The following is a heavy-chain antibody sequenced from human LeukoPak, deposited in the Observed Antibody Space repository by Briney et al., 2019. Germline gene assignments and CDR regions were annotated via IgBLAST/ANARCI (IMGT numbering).Heavy chain of an antibody. CDR3: ARGYSSGWAIFYY. J-gene: IGHJ4*02. V-gene: IGHV4-59*01. CDR2: IYYSGST. CDR1: GGSISSYY. D-gene: IGHD6-19*01. Sequence: SETLSLTCTVSGGSISSYYWSWIRQPPGKGLEWIGYIYYSGSTNYNPSLKSRVTISVDTSKNQFSLKLSFVTAADTAVYYCARGYSSGWAIFYYSGQGTLVTVSS.